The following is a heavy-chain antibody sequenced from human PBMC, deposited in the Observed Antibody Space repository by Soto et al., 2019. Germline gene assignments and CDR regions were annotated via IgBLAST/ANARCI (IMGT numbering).Heavy chain of an antibody. CDR3: AKGRRTGGWYVGWFDY. Sequence: EVQLLESGGGLVQPGGSLRLSCAVSGFTFSSYAMSWVRQAPGKGLEWGSAISGSGGSTYYADSVKGRFTISRDNSKNTPYLQMNSVIAADTAVYYCAKGRRTGGWYVGWFDYWGQGTLVTVSS. J-gene: IGHJ4*02. V-gene: IGHV3-23*01. CDR1: GFTFSSYA. CDR2: ISGSGGST. D-gene: IGHD6-19*01.